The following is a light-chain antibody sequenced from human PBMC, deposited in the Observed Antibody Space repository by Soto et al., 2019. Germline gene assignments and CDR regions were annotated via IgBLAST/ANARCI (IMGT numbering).Light chain of an antibody. J-gene: IGKJ2*01. CDR2: QAS. CDR3: QHYYVYPYT. V-gene: IGKV1-5*03. CDR1: QSVSNW. Sequence: DIQMTQSPSTLSASVGDRVTMTCRASQSVSNWVAWYQQKPGKVPKLLIFQASTLETGVPSRFSGSGSGTEFTLSISSLQPDDFATYFCQHYYVYPYTFGQGTKLEI.